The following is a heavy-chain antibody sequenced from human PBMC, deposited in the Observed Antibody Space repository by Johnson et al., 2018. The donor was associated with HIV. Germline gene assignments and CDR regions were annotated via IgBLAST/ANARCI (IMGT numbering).Heavy chain of an antibody. D-gene: IGHD2-2*01. CDR2: IDSDGET. V-gene: IGHV3-13*01. CDR1: GFTFSSYP. Sequence: VQLVESGGGVVQPGRSLRLSCAASGFTFSSYPMHWVRQAPGKGLEWVSEIDSDGETYYPASVKGRFTTSRENYKNSFYLHMNSLRAGDTAVYYCARRSITSDGFDIWGQGTMVTVSS. J-gene: IGHJ3*02. CDR3: ARRSITSDGFDI.